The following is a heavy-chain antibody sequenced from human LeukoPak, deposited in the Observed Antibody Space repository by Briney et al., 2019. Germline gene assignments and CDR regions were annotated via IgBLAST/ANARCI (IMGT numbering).Heavy chain of an antibody. Sequence: GGSLRLSCAASGFTFSSYSMNWVRQAPGKGLEWVSYISSSSSTIYYADSVKGRFTISRDNAKNSLYLQMNSLRAEDTAVFYCARTFYTDVDTALLTSLDYWGQGTLVTVSS. CDR1: GFTFSSYS. V-gene: IGHV3-48*04. CDR2: ISSSSSTI. J-gene: IGHJ4*02. D-gene: IGHD5-18*01. CDR3: ARTFYTDVDTALLTSLDY.